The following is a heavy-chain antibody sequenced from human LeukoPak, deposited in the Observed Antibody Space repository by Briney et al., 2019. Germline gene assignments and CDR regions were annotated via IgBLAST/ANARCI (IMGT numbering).Heavy chain of an antibody. CDR2: FDPEDGET. CDR3: ARVGLNNYDILTGTDY. V-gene: IGHV1-24*01. Sequence: ASVKVSCKVSGYTLTELSMHWVRQAPGKGLEWMGGFDPEDGETIYAQKFQGRVTITADESTSTAYMELSSLRSEDTAVYYCARVGLNNYDILTGTDYWGQGTLVTVSS. J-gene: IGHJ4*02. D-gene: IGHD3-9*01. CDR1: GYTLTELS.